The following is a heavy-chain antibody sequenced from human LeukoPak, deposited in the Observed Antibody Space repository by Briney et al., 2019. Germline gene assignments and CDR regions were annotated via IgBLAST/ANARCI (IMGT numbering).Heavy chain of an antibody. J-gene: IGHJ4*02. D-gene: IGHD4-23*01. CDR3: ARGGGNFLL. Sequence: SETLSLTCSVSGDSISSHYWSWIRQPPGKGLEWIGYIYYSGSTNYNPSLKSRVTISVDTSKNQFSLKLSSVTAADAAVYYCARGGGNFLLWGQGTLVTVSS. CDR2: IYYSGST. V-gene: IGHV4-59*11. CDR1: GDSISSHY.